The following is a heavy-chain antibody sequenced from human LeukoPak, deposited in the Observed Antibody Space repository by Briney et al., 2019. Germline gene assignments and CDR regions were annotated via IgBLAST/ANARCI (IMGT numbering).Heavy chain of an antibody. CDR1: GFTFSSYS. V-gene: IGHV3-21*01. CDR2: ISSSSSYI. J-gene: IGHJ4*02. CDR3: ARDPGDYFDY. Sequence: GGSLRLSCAASGFTFSSYSMNWVRQAPGKGLEGVSSISSSSSYIYYADSVKGRFTISRDNAKNSLYLQMNSLRAEDTAVYYCARDPGDYFDYWGQGTLVTVSS.